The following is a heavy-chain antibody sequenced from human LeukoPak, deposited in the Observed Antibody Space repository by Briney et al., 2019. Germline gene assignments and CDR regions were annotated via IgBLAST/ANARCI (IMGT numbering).Heavy chain of an antibody. CDR3: ARDLREQQLVRYYYYMDV. Sequence: SETLSLTCTVSDYSISSGDYYWGWIRQPPGKGLEWIGYIYYSGSTNYNPSLKSRVTISVDTSKNQFSLKLSSVTAADTAVYYCARDLREQQLVRYYYYMDVWGKGTTVTVSS. CDR2: IYYSGST. V-gene: IGHV4-61*08. CDR1: DYSISSGDYY. J-gene: IGHJ6*03. D-gene: IGHD6-13*01.